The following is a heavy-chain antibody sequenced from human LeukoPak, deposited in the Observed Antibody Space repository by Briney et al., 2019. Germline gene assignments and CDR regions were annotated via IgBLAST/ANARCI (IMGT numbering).Heavy chain of an antibody. CDR3: ARSEKYYYDSSGYYGYYFYY. CDR1: GGTFSSYA. D-gene: IGHD3-22*01. Sequence: ASVKVSCKASGGTFSSYAISWVRQAPGQGLEWMGGIIPIFSTANYAQKFQGRVTITTDESTSTAYMELSSLRSEDTAVYYCARSEKYYYDSSGYYGYYFYYWGQGTLVTVSS. J-gene: IGHJ4*02. CDR2: IIPIFSTA. V-gene: IGHV1-69*05.